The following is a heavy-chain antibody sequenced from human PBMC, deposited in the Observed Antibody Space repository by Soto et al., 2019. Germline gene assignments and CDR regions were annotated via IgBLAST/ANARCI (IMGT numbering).Heavy chain of an antibody. CDR1: GFTFSSYS. Sequence: GGSLRLSCAASGFTFSSYSMNWVRQAPGKGLEWVSSISSSSSYIYNADSVKGRFTISRDNAKNSLYLQMNSLRAEDTAVYYCARDNVGYCSSTSCYAGWFDPWGQGTLVTVSS. J-gene: IGHJ5*02. CDR2: ISSSSSYI. CDR3: ARDNVGYCSSTSCYAGWFDP. D-gene: IGHD2-2*01. V-gene: IGHV3-21*01.